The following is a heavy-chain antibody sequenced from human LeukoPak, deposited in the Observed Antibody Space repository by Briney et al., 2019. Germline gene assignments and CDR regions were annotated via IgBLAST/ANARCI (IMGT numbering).Heavy chain of an antibody. V-gene: IGHV3-30*02. CDR1: GFTFISYS. J-gene: IGHJ3*02. Sequence: GGSLRLSCAASGFTFISYSIHWVRQAPGKGLEWVAFIRYDGSNKYYADSVKGRFTISRDNSKNTLYLQMNSLRAEDTAVYYCASLYGDYVDAFDIWGQGTMVTVSS. CDR2: IRYDGSNK. CDR3: ASLYGDYVDAFDI. D-gene: IGHD4-17*01.